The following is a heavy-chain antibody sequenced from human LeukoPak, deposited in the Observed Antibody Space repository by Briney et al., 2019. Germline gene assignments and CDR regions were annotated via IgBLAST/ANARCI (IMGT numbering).Heavy chain of an antibody. CDR3: ARSVDYFDNTGPHMMFDY. CDR1: GDSITSHY. V-gene: IGHV4-59*07. J-gene: IGHJ4*02. Sequence: SDTLSLTCNVSGDSITSHYWNWIRQPPGKGLEWIGDIYYTGIIKYNPSLTSRVSMSVDTSKNQFFLKMKSVTAADTAVYHCARSVDYFDNTGPHMMFDYWGQGSLGTVSS. CDR2: IYYTGII. D-gene: IGHD3-22*01.